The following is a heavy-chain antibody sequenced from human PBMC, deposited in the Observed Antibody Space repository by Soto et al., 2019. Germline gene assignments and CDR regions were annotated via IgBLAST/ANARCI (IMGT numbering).Heavy chain of an antibody. D-gene: IGHD3-16*01. Sequence: EVQLLESGGGLVQPGGSLRLSCAASGFTFSSYAMSWVRQAPGKGLEWVSAISGSGGSTYYAGSVKGRFTISRDNSKNTLYLQMNSLRAEDTAVYYCRVYDYIWGSFDAFDIWGQGTMVTVSS. CDR2: ISGSGGST. CDR1: GFTFSSYA. V-gene: IGHV3-23*01. J-gene: IGHJ3*02. CDR3: RVYDYIWGSFDAFDI.